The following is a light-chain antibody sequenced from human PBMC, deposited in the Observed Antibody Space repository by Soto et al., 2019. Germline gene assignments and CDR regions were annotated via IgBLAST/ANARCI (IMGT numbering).Light chain of an antibody. Sequence: DIQMTHSPSSLSAAVGDRVTITCRASQSISNSLNWYQQKPGKAPNLLIYAASSLQSGVPSRFSGSGSETDFTLTISSLKPEDFATYYCQQSYNNPRTFGQGTKLEIK. J-gene: IGKJ2*01. CDR1: QSISNS. CDR2: AAS. CDR3: QQSYNNPRT. V-gene: IGKV1-39*01.